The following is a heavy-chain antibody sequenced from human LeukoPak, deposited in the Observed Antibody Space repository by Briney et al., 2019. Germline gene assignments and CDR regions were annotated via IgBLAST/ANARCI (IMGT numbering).Heavy chain of an antibody. J-gene: IGHJ6*02. V-gene: IGHV3-21*01. CDR2: ISSSSSYI. CDR1: GFTFSSYS. D-gene: IGHD6-19*01. Sequence: GGSLRLSCAASGFTFSSYSMNWVRQAPGKGLEWVSSISSSSSYIYYADSVKGRFTISRDNAKNSLYLQMNSLRAEDTAVYYCAKDGIAVAGTSSYYYYGMDVWGQGTTVTVSS. CDR3: AKDGIAVAGTSSYYYYGMDV.